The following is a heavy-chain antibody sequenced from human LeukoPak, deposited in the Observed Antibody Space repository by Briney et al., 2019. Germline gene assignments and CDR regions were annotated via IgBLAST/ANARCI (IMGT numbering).Heavy chain of an antibody. J-gene: IGHJ5*02. Sequence: PSETLSLTCTVSGGSISSGDCYWRWIRQPPGKGLEWIGYIYYSGSTNYNPSLKSRVTISVDTSKNQFSLKLSSVTAADTAVYYCARDPRNYYDSSGYSWFDPWGQGTLVTVSS. CDR3: ARDPRNYYDSSGYSWFDP. V-gene: IGHV4-61*08. CDR2: IYYSGST. CDR1: GGSISSGDCY. D-gene: IGHD3-22*01.